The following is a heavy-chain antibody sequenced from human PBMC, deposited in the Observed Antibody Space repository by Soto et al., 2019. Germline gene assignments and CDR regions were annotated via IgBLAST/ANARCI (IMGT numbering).Heavy chain of an antibody. CDR2: INAGDGNT. J-gene: IGHJ6*02. D-gene: IGHD2-21*01. CDR1: GYNFIIYG. CDR3: ARDPQPLIAYYNYYDMDV. V-gene: IGHV1-3*01. Sequence: ASVKVSCKASGYNFIIYGMHWVRQAPGQRLEWMGWINAGDGNTKYSQHFQGRVSITRDTSARTAYMEVSSLRSEDTAVYYCARDPQPLIAYYNYYDMDVWGQGTTVTVSS.